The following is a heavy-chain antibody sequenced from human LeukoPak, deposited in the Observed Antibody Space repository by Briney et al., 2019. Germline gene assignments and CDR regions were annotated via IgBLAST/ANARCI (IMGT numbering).Heavy chain of an antibody. CDR1: GFTFSSYA. CDR2: ISYDGSNK. Sequence: GGSLRLSCAASGFTFSSYAMHWVRQAPGKGLEWVAVISYDGSNKYYADSVKGRFTISRDNSKNTLYLQMNSLRAEDTAVYYCARSYYDSSGYSIDYWGQGTLVTVSS. D-gene: IGHD3-22*01. V-gene: IGHV3-30-3*01. CDR3: ARSYYDSSGYSIDY. J-gene: IGHJ4*02.